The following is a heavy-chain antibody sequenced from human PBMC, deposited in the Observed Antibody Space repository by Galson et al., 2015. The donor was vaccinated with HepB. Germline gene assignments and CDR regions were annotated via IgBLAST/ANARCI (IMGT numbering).Heavy chain of an antibody. CDR2: IEPTDSYT. V-gene: IGHV5-10-1*01. D-gene: IGHD3-16*01. CDR3: ARGASYYYYMDV. CDR1: GYSFTSYW. Sequence: QSGAEVKKPGESLRISCKGSGYSFTSYWISWVRQMPGKGLEWMGTIEPTDSYTNYSPSFQGHVTISADKSISTAYLQWSSLKASDTAMYYCARGASYYYYMDVWGKGTLVTVSS. J-gene: IGHJ6*03.